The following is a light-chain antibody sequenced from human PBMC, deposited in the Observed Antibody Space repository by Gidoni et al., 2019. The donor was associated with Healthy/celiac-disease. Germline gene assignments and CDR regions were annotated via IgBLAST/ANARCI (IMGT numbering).Light chain of an antibody. CDR1: QRVSSN. V-gene: IGKV3-15*01. CDR2: GAS. CDR3: QQYNNWLYT. J-gene: IGKJ2*01. Sequence: EIVMTQSPATLSVSPGERATLSCRASQRVSSNLAWYQQKPGQAPRLLIYGASTRATGIPARFSGSGSGTEFTLTISSLQSEDFAVYYCQQYNNWLYTFXXXTKLEIK.